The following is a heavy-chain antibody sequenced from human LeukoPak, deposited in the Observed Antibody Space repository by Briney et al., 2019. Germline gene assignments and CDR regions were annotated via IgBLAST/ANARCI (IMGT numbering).Heavy chain of an antibody. J-gene: IGHJ4*02. V-gene: IGHV3-23*01. Sequence: LSGGSLRLSCAASGFTFSSYAMSWVRQAPGKGLEWVSAISGSGGSTYYADSVKGRFTISRDNSKNTLYLQMNSLRAEDTAVYYCGKDAIAAAESTYWGQGTLVSVSS. CDR3: GKDAIAAAESTY. D-gene: IGHD6-13*01. CDR1: GFTFSSYA. CDR2: ISGSGGST.